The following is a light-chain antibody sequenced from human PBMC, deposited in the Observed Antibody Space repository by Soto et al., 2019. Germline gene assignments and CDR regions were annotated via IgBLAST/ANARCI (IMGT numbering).Light chain of an antibody. J-gene: IGKJ4*01. CDR2: AAS. CDR3: QQSFTTPLT. Sequence: IQMTHSPSSLPASLGDIVTITFRAIHSISRYLNWYQQEPLIAPNLLISAASSLQSGVPSRFIGSGSGTDFNLTINSLQPEDFATYFCQQSFTTPLTFGGGTKVDIK. CDR1: HSISRY. V-gene: IGKV1-39*01.